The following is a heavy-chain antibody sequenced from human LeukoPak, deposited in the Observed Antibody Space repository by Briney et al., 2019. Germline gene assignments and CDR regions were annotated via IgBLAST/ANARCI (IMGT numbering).Heavy chain of an antibody. CDR2: SKNKANNYIT. D-gene: IGHD3-22*01. V-gene: IGHV3-72*01. Sequence: PGGSLRLSCAASGFTFSDHYIDWVRQAPGKGLEWVGRSKNKANNYITQYAAFVQGRFTISRDNSKNSLYLQINSLETEDTAVYYCARDSSGQGDYWGQGTLVTVSS. CDR1: GFTFSDHY. CDR3: ARDSSGQGDY. J-gene: IGHJ4*02.